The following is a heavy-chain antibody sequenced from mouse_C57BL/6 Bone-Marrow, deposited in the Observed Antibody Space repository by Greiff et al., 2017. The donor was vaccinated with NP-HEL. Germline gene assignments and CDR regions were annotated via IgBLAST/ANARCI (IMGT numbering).Heavy chain of an antibody. J-gene: IGHJ4*01. CDR3: ASDGLGRDYDAMDY. CDR1: GFTFTTYS. V-gene: IGHV1-47*01. D-gene: IGHD4-1*01. CDR2: FHPYNDDT. Sequence: QVQLQQSGAELVKPGASVKMSCTASGFTFTTYSIEWMKQNHGKSLEWIGNFHPYNDDTKYNEKFKGKATLTVDKSSSTVYLDLSRLTSNDSAVDDCASDGLGRDYDAMDYEGRGTAITVTS.